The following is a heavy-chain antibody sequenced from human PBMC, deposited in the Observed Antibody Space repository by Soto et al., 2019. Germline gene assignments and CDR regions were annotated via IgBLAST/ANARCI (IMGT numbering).Heavy chain of an antibody. V-gene: IGHV1-69*06. Sequence: SVKVSCKASGGTFSSYAISWVRQAPGQGLEWMGGIIPIFGTANYAQKFQGRVTMTEDTSTDTAYMELSSLRSEDTAVYYCATDRPYCSGGSCGDAFDIWGQGTMVTVSS. D-gene: IGHD2-15*01. CDR3: ATDRPYCSGGSCGDAFDI. CDR2: IIPIFGTA. CDR1: GGTFSSYA. J-gene: IGHJ3*02.